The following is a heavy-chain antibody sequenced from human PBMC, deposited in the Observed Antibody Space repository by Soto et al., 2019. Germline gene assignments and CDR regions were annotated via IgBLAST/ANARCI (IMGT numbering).Heavy chain of an antibody. Sequence: EVQLVESGGGLVQPGGSLELSCAASGFTFSASAMHWVRQASGKVLEWVGRIRSNGRTAYAASMQVRITISTDDSKETAYLQLNSLKTDDTAVYYCARLDCSGGSCYPYYFEHWGQGALVTVSA. CDR1: GFTFSASA. CDR3: ARLDCSGGSCYPYYFEH. J-gene: IGHJ4*02. CDR2: IRSNGRT. V-gene: IGHV3-73*02. D-gene: IGHD2-15*01.